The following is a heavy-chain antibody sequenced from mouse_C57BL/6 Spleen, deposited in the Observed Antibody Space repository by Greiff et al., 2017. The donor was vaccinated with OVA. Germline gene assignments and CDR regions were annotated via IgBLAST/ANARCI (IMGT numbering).Heavy chain of an antibody. Sequence: QVQLQQPGAELVRPGTSVKLSCKASGYTFTSYWMHWVKQRPGQGLEWIGVIDPSDSYTNYNQKFKGKATLTVDTSSSTAYMQLSSLTSEDSAVYCCAPYWDGDYWGQGTTLTVSS. V-gene: IGHV1-59*01. J-gene: IGHJ2*01. D-gene: IGHD4-1*01. CDR3: APYWDGDY. CDR1: GYTFTSYW. CDR2: IDPSDSYT.